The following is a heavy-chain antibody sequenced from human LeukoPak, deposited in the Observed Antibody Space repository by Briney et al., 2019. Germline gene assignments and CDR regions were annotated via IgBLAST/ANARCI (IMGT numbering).Heavy chain of an antibody. CDR2: IIPIFGTA. Sequence: SVKVSCKASGGTFSSYAISWVRQAPGQGLEWMGGIIPIFGTANYAQKFQGRVTITADESTSTAYMELSSLRSEDTAVYYCAREETGTGGNWFDPWGQGTPVTVSS. D-gene: IGHD1/OR15-1a*01. CDR1: GGTFSSYA. J-gene: IGHJ5*02. V-gene: IGHV1-69*13. CDR3: AREETGTGGNWFDP.